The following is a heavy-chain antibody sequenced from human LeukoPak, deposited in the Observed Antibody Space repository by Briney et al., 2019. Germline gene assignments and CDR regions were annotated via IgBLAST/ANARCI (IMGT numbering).Heavy chain of an antibody. D-gene: IGHD5-24*01. CDR2: IKQDGSEK. CDR3: AKDIRGDGYNSRFDY. J-gene: IGHJ4*02. V-gene: IGHV3-7*01. Sequence: PGGSLRLSCAASGFTFSNAWMSWVRQAPGKGLEWVANIKQDGSEKYYADSVTGRFTISRDNAKNLLYLQMNSLRVEDTAVYYCAKDIRGDGYNSRFDYWGQGTLVTVSP. CDR1: GFTFSNAW.